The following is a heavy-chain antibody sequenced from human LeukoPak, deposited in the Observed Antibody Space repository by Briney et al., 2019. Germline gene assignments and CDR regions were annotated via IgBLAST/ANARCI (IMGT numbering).Heavy chain of an antibody. D-gene: IGHD2-15*01. CDR1: GFTFDDYG. CDR2: INWNGGST. CDR3: ARAKDPKVVVVAAPLDY. V-gene: IGHV3-20*04. Sequence: GGSLRLSCAASGFTFDDYGMSWVRQAPGKGLEWVSGINWNGGSTGYADSVKGRFTISRDNAKNSLYLQMNSLRAEDTALYYCARAKDPKVVVVAAPLDYWGQGTLVTVSS. J-gene: IGHJ4*02.